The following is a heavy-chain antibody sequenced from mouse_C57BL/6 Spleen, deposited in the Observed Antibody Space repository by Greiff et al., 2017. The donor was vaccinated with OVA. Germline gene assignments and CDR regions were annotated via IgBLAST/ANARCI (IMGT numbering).Heavy chain of an antibody. CDR2: IDPSDSYT. D-gene: IGHD2-5*01. CDR3: ANSNFFAY. CDR1: GYTFTSYW. J-gene: IGHJ3*01. Sequence: QVQLQQPGAELVKPGASVKLSCKASGYTFTSYWMQWVKQRPGQGLEWIGEIDPSDSYTNYNQKFKGKATLTVDTSSSTAYMQLSSLTSEDSAVYYCANSNFFAYWGQGTLVTVSA. V-gene: IGHV1-50*01.